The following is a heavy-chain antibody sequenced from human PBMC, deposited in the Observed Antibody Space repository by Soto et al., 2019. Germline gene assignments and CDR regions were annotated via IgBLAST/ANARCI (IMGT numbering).Heavy chain of an antibody. CDR3: AISRGYDFWSGYSDY. CDR2: MNPNSGNT. Sequence: QVQLVQSGAEVKKPGASVKVSCKASGYTFTSYDINWVRQATGQGLEWMVWMNPNSGNTGYAQKFQGRVTMARNNSISTAYMELSSLRSEDTAVYYCAISRGYDFWSGYSDYWGQGPLVTVSS. CDR1: GYTFTSYD. V-gene: IGHV1-8*01. D-gene: IGHD3-3*01. J-gene: IGHJ4*02.